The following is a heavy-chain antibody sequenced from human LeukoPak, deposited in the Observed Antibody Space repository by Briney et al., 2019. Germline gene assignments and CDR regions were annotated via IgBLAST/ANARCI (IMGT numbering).Heavy chain of an antibody. V-gene: IGHV3-48*01. J-gene: IGHJ4*02. CDR3: ARDVYYGSGSPRLDY. D-gene: IGHD3-10*01. CDR2: MSRSGDII. Sequence: GESLRLSCAASGFAFNTYSMNWVRQVPGKGLESVSYMSRSGDIIYYADSVKGRFTISRDNAKNSLYLQMNSLRAEDTAVYYCARDVYYGSGSPRLDYWGQGTLVTVSS. CDR1: GFAFNTYS.